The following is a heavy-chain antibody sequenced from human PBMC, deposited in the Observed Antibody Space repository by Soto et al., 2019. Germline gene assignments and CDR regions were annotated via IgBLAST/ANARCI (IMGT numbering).Heavy chain of an antibody. J-gene: IGHJ5*02. D-gene: IGHD2-15*01. CDR1: GFTFSSYS. CDR2: ISSSSSTI. V-gene: IGHV3-48*02. CDR3: AREGGRLNWFDP. Sequence: EVQLVESGGGLVQPGGSLRLSCAASGFTFSSYSMNWVRQAPGKGLGGVSYISSSSSTINYADSVKGRFTISRDNAKNSLYLQMNSLRDEDTAVYYCAREGGRLNWFDPWGQGTLVTVSS.